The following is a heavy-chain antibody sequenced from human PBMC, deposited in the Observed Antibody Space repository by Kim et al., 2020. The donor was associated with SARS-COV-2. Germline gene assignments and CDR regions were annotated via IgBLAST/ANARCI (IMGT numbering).Heavy chain of an antibody. CDR2: ISGSGGST. CDR3: AANYYYDSSGYHY. V-gene: IGHV3-23*01. CDR1: GFTFSSYA. D-gene: IGHD3-22*01. Sequence: GGSLRLSCAASGFTFSSYAMSWVRQAPGKGLEWVSAISGSGGSTYYADSVKGRFTISRDNSKNTLYLQMNSLRAEDTAVYYCAANYYYDSSGYHYWGQGTLVTVSS. J-gene: IGHJ4*02.